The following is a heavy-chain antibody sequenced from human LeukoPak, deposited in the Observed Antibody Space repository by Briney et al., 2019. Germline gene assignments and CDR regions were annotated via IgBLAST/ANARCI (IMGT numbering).Heavy chain of an antibody. J-gene: IGHJ6*03. Sequence: GGSLRLSCAASGFTFSNAWMSWVRQAPGKGLEWVGRIKSKTDGGTTDYAAPVKGRFTISRDDSKNTLYLQMNSLKTEDTAVYYCTTVLRFLEWLPKNDYYYYMDVWGKGTTVTVSS. CDR3: TTVLRFLEWLPKNDYYYYMDV. V-gene: IGHV3-15*01. CDR2: IKSKTDGGTT. D-gene: IGHD3-3*01. CDR1: GFTFSNAW.